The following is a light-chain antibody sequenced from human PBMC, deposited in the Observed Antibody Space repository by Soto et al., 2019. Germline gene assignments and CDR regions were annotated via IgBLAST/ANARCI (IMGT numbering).Light chain of an antibody. CDR3: QKYNSAPWT. J-gene: IGKJ1*01. V-gene: IGKV1-27*01. CDR2: AAS. Sequence: DVQMTQSPSSLSASVGDRITITCRASEGIYTYLAWYQQKPGKVPKLLISAASTLHSRVPSRFRGSGSGTDFSLTIDNLQPEDVATYYCQKYNSAPWTFGQGTKVEIQ. CDR1: EGIYTY.